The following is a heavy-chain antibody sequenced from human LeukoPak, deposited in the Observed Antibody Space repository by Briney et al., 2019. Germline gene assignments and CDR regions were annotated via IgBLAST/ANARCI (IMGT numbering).Heavy chain of an antibody. CDR2: IYSTGST. CDR1: GFTVSSNY. Sequence: PGGSLRLSCAASGFTVSSNYMSWVRQAPGKGLEWVSVIYSTGSTYYAGSVKGRFTISRDNSKNTLYLQMNSLRAEDTAVYYCARDNPQELVSYFDYWGQGTLVTVSS. D-gene: IGHD1-7*01. CDR3: ARDNPQELVSYFDY. V-gene: IGHV3-53*01. J-gene: IGHJ4*02.